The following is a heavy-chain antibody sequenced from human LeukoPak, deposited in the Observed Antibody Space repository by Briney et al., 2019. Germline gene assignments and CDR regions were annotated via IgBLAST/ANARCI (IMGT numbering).Heavy chain of an antibody. D-gene: IGHD1-26*01. CDR3: ATAEWENFYFDS. CDR2: IYYSGST. V-gene: IGHV4-59*01. J-gene: IGHJ4*02. CDR1: SGFITNYY. Sequence: PSETLSLTCTVSSGFITNYYWSWIRQSPGKGLEWIGYIYYSGSTNYNPSLKSRVTISVDTSKNQFSLKLSSVTAADTAVYYCATAEWENFYFDSWGQGALVAVTS.